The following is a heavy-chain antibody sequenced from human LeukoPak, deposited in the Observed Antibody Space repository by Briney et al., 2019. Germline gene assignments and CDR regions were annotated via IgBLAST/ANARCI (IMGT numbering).Heavy chain of an antibody. J-gene: IGHJ6*02. CDR3: AKSDSSGYYGYYYGMDV. CDR1: GFTFSSYG. D-gene: IGHD3-22*01. Sequence: GGSLRLSCAVSGFTFSSYGMHWVRQAPGKGLEWVAVIWYDGSNKYYADSVKGRFTISRDNSKNTLYLQMNSLRAEDTAVYYCAKSDSSGYYGYYYGMDVWGQGTTVTVSS. V-gene: IGHV3-33*06. CDR2: IWYDGSNK.